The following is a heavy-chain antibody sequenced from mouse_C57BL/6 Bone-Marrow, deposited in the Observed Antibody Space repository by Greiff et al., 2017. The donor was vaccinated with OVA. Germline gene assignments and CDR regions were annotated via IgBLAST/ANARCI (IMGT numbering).Heavy chain of an antibody. J-gene: IGHJ3*01. D-gene: IGHD2-5*01. CDR1: GFTFSDYG. CDR3: AIYSNYVGY. Sequence: EVKLMESGGGLVKPGGSLKLSCAASGFTFSDYGMHWVRQAPEKGLEWVAYISSGSSTIYYADTVKGRFTISRDNAKNTLFLQMTSLRAEDTAMYYCAIYSNYVGYWGQGTLVTVSA. CDR2: ISSGSSTI. V-gene: IGHV5-17*01.